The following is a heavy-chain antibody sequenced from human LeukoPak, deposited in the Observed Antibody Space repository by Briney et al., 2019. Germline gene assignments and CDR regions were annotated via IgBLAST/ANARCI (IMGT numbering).Heavy chain of an antibody. Sequence: GGSLRLSCAASGFTFSSYGMSWVRQAPGKGLEWVSAISGSGGSTYYADSVKGRFTISRDNSKNTLYLQMNSLRAEDTAVYYCARGGDGYNHYYYYYMDVWGKGTTVTVSS. V-gene: IGHV3-23*01. J-gene: IGHJ6*03. CDR3: ARGGDGYNHYYYYYMDV. CDR1: GFTFSSYG. D-gene: IGHD5-24*01. CDR2: ISGSGGST.